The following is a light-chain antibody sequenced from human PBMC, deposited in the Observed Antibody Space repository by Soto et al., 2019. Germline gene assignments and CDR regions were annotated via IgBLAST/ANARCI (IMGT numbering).Light chain of an antibody. CDR1: QSVSSSY. CDR2: GAS. CDR3: QQYASSGYT. Sequence: EIVLTQSPGTLSLSPGERATLSCRASQSVSSSYLTWYQQKPGQAPRLLIYGASSRATGIPDRFSGSGSGTDFTLTISRLEPEDFAVYYCQQYASSGYTFGLGTKLEIK. V-gene: IGKV3-20*01. J-gene: IGKJ2*01.